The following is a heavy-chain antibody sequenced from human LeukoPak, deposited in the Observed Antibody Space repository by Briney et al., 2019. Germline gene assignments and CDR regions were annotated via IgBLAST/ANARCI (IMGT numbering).Heavy chain of an antibody. J-gene: IGHJ4*02. CDR2: IYSGGST. D-gene: IGHD3-16*01. CDR3: XRDQWGSYFDY. V-gene: IGHV3-66*01. CDR1: GFTVSSNY. Sequence: XGGSLXXSCAASGFTVSSNYMSWVRQAPGKGLEWVSVIYSGGSTYYADSVEGRFTISRDNSKNTLYLKMNSMRAEDTAVYYCXRDQWGSYFDYWGQGTLVTVSS.